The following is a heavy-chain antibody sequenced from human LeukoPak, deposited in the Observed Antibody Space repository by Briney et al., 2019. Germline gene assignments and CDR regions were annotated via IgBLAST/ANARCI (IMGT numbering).Heavy chain of an antibody. CDR2: FSHSGTT. CDR1: GYSMRSYY. Sequence: SETLSLTCNVSGYSMRSYYWSWLLQPPGKGLEWIAYFSHSGTTNYNPSLKSRVIISVDTSNHQFSLTLRSVTAADTAVYYCARHLDYDSGGYFYPYFDDWGQGTLVTVSS. D-gene: IGHD3-22*01. CDR3: ARHLDYDSGGYFYPYFDD. V-gene: IGHV4-59*08. J-gene: IGHJ4*02.